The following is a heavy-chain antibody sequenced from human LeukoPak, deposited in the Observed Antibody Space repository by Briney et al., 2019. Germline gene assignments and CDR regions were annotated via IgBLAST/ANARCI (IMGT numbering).Heavy chain of an antibody. Sequence: GGSLRLSCAASGFTFSSSWMHWVRQAPGKGLVWVSHINSDGSTTTYADSVRGRFTISRGNAKNTLYLQMNSLRAEDTAIYYCAKEGDGVSYLHEWGQGTLVTVSS. D-gene: IGHD1-26*01. V-gene: IGHV3-74*03. J-gene: IGHJ4*02. CDR2: INSDGSTT. CDR1: GFTFSSSW. CDR3: AKEGDGVSYLHE.